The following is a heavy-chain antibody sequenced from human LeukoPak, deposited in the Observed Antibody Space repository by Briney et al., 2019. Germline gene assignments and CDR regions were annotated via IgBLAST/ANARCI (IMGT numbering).Heavy chain of an antibody. D-gene: IGHD7-27*01. V-gene: IGHV4-59*01. CDR2: IYYSGST. CDR3: ARDSLLTGGYYYGMDV. CDR1: GGSISSYY. Sequence: SETLSLTCTVSGGSISSYYWSWIRQPPGKGLEWIGYIYYSGSTNYNPSLKSRVTISVDTSKNQFSLKLSSVTAADTAVYYCARDSLLTGGYYYGMDVWGQGTTVTVSS. J-gene: IGHJ6*02.